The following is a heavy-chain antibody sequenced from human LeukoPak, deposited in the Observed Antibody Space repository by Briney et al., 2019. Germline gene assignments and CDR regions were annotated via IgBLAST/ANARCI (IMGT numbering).Heavy chain of an antibody. J-gene: IGHJ4*02. CDR1: GYTFTSYG. CDR3: ARGSSYYYDSSGADY. D-gene: IGHD3-22*01. Sequence: ASVKVSCKASGYTFTSYGISWVRQAPGQGLEWMGWISAYNGNTNYAQKLQGRVTMTTDTSTSTAYMELRSLRSDDTAVYYCARGSSYYYDSSGADYWGQGTLVTVS. V-gene: IGHV1-18*01. CDR2: ISAYNGNT.